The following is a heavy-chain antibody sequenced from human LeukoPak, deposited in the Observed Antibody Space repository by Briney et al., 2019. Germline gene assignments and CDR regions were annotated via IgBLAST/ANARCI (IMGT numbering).Heavy chain of an antibody. J-gene: IGHJ4*02. CDR1: GYSFSSYW. CDR3: VTQVDFPSRRTYHSVNKGFHS. Sequence: GEALTISCKGSGYSFSSYWIGWVRQMPGKSLEWVGIIYPADSDTIYNPSFKGQVTISADRSISTAYLQWSSLNASDTAMHFCVTQVDFPSRRTYHSVNKGFHSWGQGTLITVSS. CDR2: IYPADSDT. D-gene: IGHD3-3*01. V-gene: IGHV5-51*01.